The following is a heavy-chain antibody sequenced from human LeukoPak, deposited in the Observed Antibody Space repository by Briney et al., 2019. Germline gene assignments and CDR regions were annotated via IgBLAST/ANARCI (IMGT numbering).Heavy chain of an antibody. D-gene: IGHD6-13*01. Sequence: SETLSLTCAVYGGSFSGYYWSWIRQPPGKGLECIGEINHSGSTNYNPSLKSRVTISVDTSKNQFSLKLSSVTAADTAVYYCARRLSSSWYRYFDYWGQGTLVTVSS. J-gene: IGHJ4*02. V-gene: IGHV4-34*01. CDR3: ARRLSSSWYRYFDY. CDR1: GGSFSGYY. CDR2: INHSGST.